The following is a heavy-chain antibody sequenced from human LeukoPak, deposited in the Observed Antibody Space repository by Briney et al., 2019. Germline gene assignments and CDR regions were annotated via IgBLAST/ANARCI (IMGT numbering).Heavy chain of an antibody. J-gene: IGHJ4*02. D-gene: IGHD3-3*01. CDR1: GGSISSSSYY. Sequence: PSETLSLTCTVSGGSISSSSYYWGWIRQPPGKGLEWIGSIYYSGSTYYNPSLKSRVTISVDTSKNQFSLKLSSVTAADTAVYYCARGDPSDFWSGSLYYFDHWGQGTLVTVSS. CDR3: ARGDPSDFWSGSLYYFDH. V-gene: IGHV4-39*07. CDR2: IYYSGST.